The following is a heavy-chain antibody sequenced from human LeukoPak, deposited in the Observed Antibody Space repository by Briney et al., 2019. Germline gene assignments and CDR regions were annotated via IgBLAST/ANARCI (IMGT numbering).Heavy chain of an antibody. CDR3: ARMIRYRYYFDY. Sequence: SETLSLTCAVYGGSFSGYYWSWIRQPPGKGLEWIGEINHSGSTNYNPSLKRRVTISVDTSKNQFSLKLRSVTAADTAVYYCARMIRYRYYFDYWGQGTLVTVSS. D-gene: IGHD3-16*01. CDR2: INHSGST. J-gene: IGHJ4*02. V-gene: IGHV4-34*01. CDR1: GGSFSGYY.